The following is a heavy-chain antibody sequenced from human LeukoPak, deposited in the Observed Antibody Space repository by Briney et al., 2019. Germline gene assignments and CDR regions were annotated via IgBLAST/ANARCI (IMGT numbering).Heavy chain of an antibody. CDR3: ARASGYVRLDY. D-gene: IGHD3-10*02. CDR2: INPNSGGT. V-gene: IGHV1-2*02. J-gene: IGHJ4*02. Sequence: GASVKVSCKASGYTFTGYYMHWVRQAPGQGLEWMGWINPNSGGTNYAQKFQGRVTMTRGTSITTAYMELTSLRSDDTAVYYCARASGYVRLDYWGQGALVTASS. CDR1: GYTFTGYY.